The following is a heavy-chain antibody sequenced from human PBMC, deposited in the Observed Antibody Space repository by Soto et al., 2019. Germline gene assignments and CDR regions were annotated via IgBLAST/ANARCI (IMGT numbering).Heavy chain of an antibody. V-gene: IGHV2-5*02. J-gene: IGHJ4*02. D-gene: IGHD3-3*01. Sequence: ASGPTLVNPTETLTLTCTFSGFSLSTSGVGVGWIRQSPGKAPEWLALIYWDDEKRYSASLKSRLTISKDTSKNQVVLTMANLDPADTATYHCAHRVLRTVFGLVTTTAIYFDFWGQGTPVTVS. CDR1: GFSLSTSGVG. CDR2: IYWDDEK. CDR3: AHRVLRTVFGLVTTTAIYFDF.